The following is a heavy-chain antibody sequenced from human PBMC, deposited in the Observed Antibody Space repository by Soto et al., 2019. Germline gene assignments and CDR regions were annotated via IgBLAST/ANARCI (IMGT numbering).Heavy chain of an antibody. J-gene: IGHJ4*02. V-gene: IGHV1-18*01. D-gene: IGHD5-12*01. CDR3: ARVQSGYDFAY. CDR1: GYTFTSYG. CDR2: ISAYNGNT. Sequence: QVQLVQSGAEVKKPGASVKVSCKASGYTFTSYGINWVRQAPGQGLEWMGWISAYNGNTHYAQKLQGRVTMTTDTSTSTAYMELRSRSSGATAVYYCARVQSGYDFAYWGQGTLVTVSS.